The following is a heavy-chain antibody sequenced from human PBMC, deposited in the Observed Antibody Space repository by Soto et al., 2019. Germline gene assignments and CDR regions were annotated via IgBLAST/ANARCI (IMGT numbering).Heavy chain of an antibody. CDR3: ARRHGDPSSAAGFDY. J-gene: IGHJ4*02. CDR2: IGTYSGRS. CDR1: GYTFTDYS. V-gene: IGHV1-18*01. Sequence: QIQLVQSGAEVKRPGASVKVSCKASGYTFTDYSISWVRQAPGQGLEWIGWIGTYSGRSDSEQKVRSRLTMTTDTSTTTAYMDLRSMRFDDTAGYYCARRHGDPSSAAGFDYWGQGTLVTVSS. D-gene: IGHD2-15*01.